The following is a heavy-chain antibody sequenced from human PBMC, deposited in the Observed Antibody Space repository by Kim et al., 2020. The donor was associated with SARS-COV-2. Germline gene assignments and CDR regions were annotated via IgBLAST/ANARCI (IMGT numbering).Heavy chain of an antibody. J-gene: IGHJ4*02. D-gene: IGHD5-12*01. V-gene: IGHV5-10-1*01. Sequence: NYSPSFQGHVTISADKSISTAYLQWSSLKASDTAMYYCARLTYSGYHIDYWGQGTLVTVSS. CDR3: ARLTYSGYHIDY.